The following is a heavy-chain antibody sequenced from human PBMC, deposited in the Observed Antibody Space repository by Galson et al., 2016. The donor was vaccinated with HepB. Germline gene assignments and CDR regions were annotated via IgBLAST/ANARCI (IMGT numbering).Heavy chain of an antibody. CDR2: ISSRGNNR. J-gene: IGHJ4*02. V-gene: IGHV3-21*04. Sequence: SLRLSCAASGFTFSGYNINWVRQAPGKGLEWVSSISSRGNNRYYGDSVKGRFTISRDNSKNTLYLQMNSLRAEDTAVYYCAAPLGIVAVAGTVDFGYWGQGTLVTVSS. D-gene: IGHD6-19*01. CDR3: AAPLGIVAVAGTVDFGY. CDR1: GFTFSGYN.